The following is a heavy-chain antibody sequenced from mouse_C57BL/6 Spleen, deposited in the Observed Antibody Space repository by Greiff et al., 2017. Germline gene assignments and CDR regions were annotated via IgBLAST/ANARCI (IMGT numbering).Heavy chain of an antibody. CDR1: GYTFTSYW. Sequence: QVRLQQSGAELVKPGASVKMSCKASGYTFTSYWITWVKQRPGQGLEWIGDIYPGSGSTNYNEKFKSKATLTVDTSSSTAYMQLSSLTSEDSAVYYCARKGGDGYYLAWFAYWGQGTLVTVSA. CDR3: ARKGGDGYYLAWFAY. CDR2: IYPGSGST. V-gene: IGHV1-55*01. J-gene: IGHJ3*01. D-gene: IGHD2-3*01.